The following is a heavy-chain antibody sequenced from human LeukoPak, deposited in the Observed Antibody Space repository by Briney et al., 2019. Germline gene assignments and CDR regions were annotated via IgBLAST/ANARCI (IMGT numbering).Heavy chain of an antibody. Sequence: GGSLRLSCAASGFTFSGSAMHWVRQASGKGLEWVGRIRTKANSYATTYAASVKGRFTISRDDSKNTAYLQMNSLKTEDTAVYYCAKDHRRGVVAATHWFDPWGQGTLVAVSS. V-gene: IGHV3-73*01. CDR1: GFTFSGSA. D-gene: IGHD2-15*01. CDR3: AKDHRRGVVAATHWFDP. CDR2: IRTKANSYAT. J-gene: IGHJ5*02.